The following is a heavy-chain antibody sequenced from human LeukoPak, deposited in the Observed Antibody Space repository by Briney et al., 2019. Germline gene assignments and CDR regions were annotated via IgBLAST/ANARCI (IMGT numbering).Heavy chain of an antibody. CDR1: GYTFTGYF. CDR3: ARDMDWRASIWYFDL. CDR2: INPNTGDT. J-gene: IGHJ2*01. D-gene: IGHD2-2*03. V-gene: IGHV1-2*02. Sequence: ASVKVSCKASGYTFTGYFLHWVRQAPGRGLEWMGWINPNTGDTNSAQKFQGRVTMTRDTSISTAYMDLSRLRSDDTAVYYCARDMDWRASIWYFDLWGRGTLVAVSS.